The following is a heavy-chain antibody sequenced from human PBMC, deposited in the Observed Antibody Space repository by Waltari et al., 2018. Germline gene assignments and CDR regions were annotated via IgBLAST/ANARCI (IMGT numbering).Heavy chain of an antibody. CDR1: GDSISRNYW. J-gene: IGHJ4*02. D-gene: IGHD2-2*01. CDR3: AGDRAIGLFFDY. CDR2: VHHSGKT. Sequence: QVQLQESGQGLVKPSGTLSLTCAVSGDSISRNYWWSWVRQSPEKGLEWIGQVHHSGKTHYNPSLQSRVAISLDKPKNHFSLNLNSVTAADTAIYYCAGDRAIGLFFDYWGRGTLVTVSS. V-gene: IGHV4-4*02.